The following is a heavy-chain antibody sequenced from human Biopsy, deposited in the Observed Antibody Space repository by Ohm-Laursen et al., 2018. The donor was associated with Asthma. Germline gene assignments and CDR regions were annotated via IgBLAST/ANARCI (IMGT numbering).Heavy chain of an antibody. CDR2: IDWDDDK. D-gene: IGHD6-13*01. CDR1: GLSLSKTGMR. J-gene: IGHJ4*02. CDR3: AREQQLGNFDY. Sequence: TQTLTLTCTLSGLSLSKTGMRVSWIRQPPGKALEWLARIDWDDDKFYSASLKTRLTISKDTSKNQVVLTMTTVDPVDTATYYCAREQQLGNFDYWGQGTLVTVSS. V-gene: IGHV2-70*04.